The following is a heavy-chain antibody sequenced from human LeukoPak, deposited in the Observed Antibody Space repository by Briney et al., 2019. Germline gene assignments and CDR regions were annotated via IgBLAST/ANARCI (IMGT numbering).Heavy chain of an antibody. CDR2: IYHTGST. CDR3: ARGIGYYGSGSYYVGYYYYYMDV. Sequence: NPSETLSLTCAVSGGSLSSNTYYWGWIRQPPGKGREWIGSIYHTGSTYYNPSLKSRFTISVDKYKNQFSLKLSSVTAADTAVYYCARGIGYYGSGSYYVGYYYYYMDVWGKGTTVTVSS. CDR1: GGSLSSNTYY. J-gene: IGHJ6*03. D-gene: IGHD3-10*01. V-gene: IGHV4-39*07.